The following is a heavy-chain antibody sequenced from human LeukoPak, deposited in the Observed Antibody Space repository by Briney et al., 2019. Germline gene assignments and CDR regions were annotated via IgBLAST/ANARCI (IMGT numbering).Heavy chain of an antibody. CDR1: GYSATQLS. CDR2: FDPEDGQK. D-gene: IGHD5-24*01. V-gene: IGHV1-24*01. CDR3: ARSPRDGYNYGPFDY. Sequence: GASVKVSCKVSGYSATQLSMHWVRQIPGKGLEWMGGFDPEDGQKIYAQKFQGRVTITTDESTSTAYMELSSLRSEDTAVYYCARSPRDGYNYGPFDYWGQGTLDTVSS. J-gene: IGHJ4*02.